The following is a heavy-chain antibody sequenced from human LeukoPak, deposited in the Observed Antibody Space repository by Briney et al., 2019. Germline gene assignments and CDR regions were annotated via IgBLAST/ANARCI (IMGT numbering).Heavy chain of an antibody. CDR3: ARMNYVSSGWGAPFDY. Sequence: GGSLRLSCAASGFTFSSFSMNWVRQAPGKGLEWVSYIRSSGTGTDYTGSVKGRFTISRDNAKISLYLQMNSLRAEDTAVYYCARMNYVSSGWGAPFDYWGQETLVTVSS. D-gene: IGHD1-7*01. CDR1: GFTFSSFS. J-gene: IGHJ4*02. CDR2: IRSSGTGT. V-gene: IGHV3-48*04.